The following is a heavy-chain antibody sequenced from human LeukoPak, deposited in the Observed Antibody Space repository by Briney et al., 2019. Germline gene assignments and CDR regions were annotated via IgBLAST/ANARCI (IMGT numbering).Heavy chain of an antibody. D-gene: IGHD2-2*01. CDR1: GGTFSSYA. CDR3: ARGYCSSTGCYGRDAFDI. J-gene: IGHJ3*02. Sequence: SVKVSCKASGGTFSSYAVSWVRQAPGQGLEWMGGIIPIFGTANYAQKFQGRVTVTTDESTSTAYMELSSLRSEDTAVYYCARGYCSSTGCYGRDAFDIWGQGTMVAVSS. V-gene: IGHV1-69*05. CDR2: IIPIFGTA.